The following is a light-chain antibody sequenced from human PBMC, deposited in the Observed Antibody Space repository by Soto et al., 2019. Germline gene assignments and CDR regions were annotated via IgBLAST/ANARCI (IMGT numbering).Light chain of an antibody. Sequence: DIQMTQSPSSLSASVGDRVTITCRASQSISSYLNWYQEKPGKAPKLLIYAASSLQSGVPSRFSGSGSGTDFTLTISSLQPEDFATYYCKQSYSIPWTFGQGTNGEIK. J-gene: IGKJ1*01. CDR1: QSISSY. CDR2: AAS. V-gene: IGKV1-39*01. CDR3: KQSYSIPWT.